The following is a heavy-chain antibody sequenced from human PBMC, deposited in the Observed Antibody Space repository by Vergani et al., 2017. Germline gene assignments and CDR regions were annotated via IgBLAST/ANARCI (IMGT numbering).Heavy chain of an antibody. CDR1: GFRFREHG. CDR3: AKAETALITDYYYGMDV. D-gene: IGHD5-18*01. CDR2: IHYDSSDT. J-gene: IGHJ6*02. V-gene: IGHV3-30*02. Sequence: VQLLESGGGSVQPGESLRLSCVASGFRFREHGMNWVRQAPGKGLEWVAFIHYDSSDTHYLDSVKGRFTISRDNSKSTLYLQMSSLRAEDTGVYYCAKAETALITDYYYGMDVWGQGTTVIVS.